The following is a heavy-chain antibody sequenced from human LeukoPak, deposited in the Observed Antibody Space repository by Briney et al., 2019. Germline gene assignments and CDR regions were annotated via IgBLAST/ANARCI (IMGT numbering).Heavy chain of an antibody. Sequence: GESLKISCKGSGYSFTSYWIGWVRQMPGKGLEWVGIIYVGDSATRYSPSSQGRVTISADKSISTAYLQWSSLKASDTAMYYCARGSSGYTYGPFDSWGPGTLVTVSS. J-gene: IGHJ4*02. CDR3: ARGSSGYTYGPFDS. CDR2: IYVGDSAT. D-gene: IGHD5-18*01. CDR1: GYSFTSYW. V-gene: IGHV5-51*01.